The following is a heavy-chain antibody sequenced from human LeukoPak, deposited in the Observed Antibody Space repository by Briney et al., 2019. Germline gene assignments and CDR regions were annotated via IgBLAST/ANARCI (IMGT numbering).Heavy chain of an antibody. Sequence: TGGSLRLSCAASGFTVSSNYMSWIRQAPGRGLEWVSFIYSGGSTYYADSVRGRFIISRDNSKNTLYLQMNSLRAEDTAVYYCARRAGSYSHSYDYWGQGTLVTVSS. D-gene: IGHD2-15*01. V-gene: IGHV3-53*01. CDR3: ARRAGSYSHSYDY. CDR2: IYSGGST. CDR1: GFTVSSNY. J-gene: IGHJ4*02.